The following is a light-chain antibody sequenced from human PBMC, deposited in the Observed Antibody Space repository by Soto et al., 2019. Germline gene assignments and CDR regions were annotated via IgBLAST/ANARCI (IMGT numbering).Light chain of an antibody. CDR3: QQYNRWPV. J-gene: IGKJ3*01. CDR1: QSVTNN. Sequence: EIVMTQSPVTLSVSPGERATLSCRASQSVTNNLAWYQQKPGQTPRLLIYGASSRATGIPARFSGSGSGTEFTLTISSLQSEDFAVYYCQQYNRWPVFGPGTKVDIK. CDR2: GAS. V-gene: IGKV3-15*01.